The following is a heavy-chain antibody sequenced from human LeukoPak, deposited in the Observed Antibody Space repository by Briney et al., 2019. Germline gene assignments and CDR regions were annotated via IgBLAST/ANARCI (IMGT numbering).Heavy chain of an antibody. CDR2: ISGSGGST. Sequence: GGSLRLSCAASGFTFSSYAMSWVRRAPGKGLEWVSAISGSGGSTYYADSVKGRFTISRDNSKNTLYLQMNSLRAEDTAVYYCASIVLLWFGESTDDAFDIWGQGTMVTVSS. V-gene: IGHV3-23*01. CDR1: GFTFSSYA. CDR3: ASIVLLWFGESTDDAFDI. D-gene: IGHD3-10*01. J-gene: IGHJ3*02.